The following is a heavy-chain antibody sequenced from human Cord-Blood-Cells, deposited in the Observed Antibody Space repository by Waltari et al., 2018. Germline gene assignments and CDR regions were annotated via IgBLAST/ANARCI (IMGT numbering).Heavy chain of an antibody. CDR2: IIPIFGTA. J-gene: IGHJ6*02. CDR1: GGTFSRYA. Sequence: QVQLVQSGAEVKKPGSSVKVSCKASGGTFSRYAISWVRQAPGQGLEWMGGIIPIFGTANYAQKFQGRVTITADESTSTAYMELSSLRSEDTAVYYCARGDCSSTSCYYYYYGMDVWGQGTTVTVSS. V-gene: IGHV1-69*01. D-gene: IGHD2-2*01. CDR3: ARGDCSSTSCYYYYYGMDV.